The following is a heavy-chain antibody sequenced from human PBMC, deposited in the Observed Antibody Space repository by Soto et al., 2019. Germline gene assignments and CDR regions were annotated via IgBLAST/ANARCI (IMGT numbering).Heavy chain of an antibody. J-gene: IGHJ4*02. Sequence: AGSLKLSCAASGFTFSSYSMNWVRQAPGKGLEWVSYISSSSTIYYADSVKGRFTISRDNAKNSLYLQMNSLRAEDTAVYYCARDGVLRYFDWLPNGLFDYWGQGTLVTVSS. CDR3: ARDGVLRYFDWLPNGLFDY. V-gene: IGHV3-48*01. CDR2: ISSSSTI. D-gene: IGHD3-9*01. CDR1: GFTFSSYS.